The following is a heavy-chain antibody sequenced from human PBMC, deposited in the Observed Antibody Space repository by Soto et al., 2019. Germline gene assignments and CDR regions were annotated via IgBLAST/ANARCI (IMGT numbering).Heavy chain of an antibody. J-gene: IGHJ4*02. CDR3: AREVHDYIWGGYRVDY. V-gene: IGHV4-31*03. D-gene: IGHD3-16*02. CDR1: GGSISSGGYY. CDR2: IYYSGST. Sequence: QVQLQESGPGLVKPSQTLSLTCTVSGGSISSGGYYWSWIRQHPGKGLEWIGYIYYSGSTYYNPSLKSRVTISVDTSKNQFSLKLSSVTAADTAVYYCAREVHDYIWGGYRVDYWGQGTLVTVSS.